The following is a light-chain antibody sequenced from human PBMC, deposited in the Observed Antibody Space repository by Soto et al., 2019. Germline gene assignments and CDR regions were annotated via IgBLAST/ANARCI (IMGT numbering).Light chain of an antibody. CDR3: KSYAGSNTYV. CDR2: DVS. CDR1: SSDVGGSNY. Sequence: QSALTQPASVSGSPGQSITISCTGTSSDVGGSNYVSWYQQLPGKAPKLMIYDVSDRPSGVSNRFSGSKSGNTASLTISGLQAEDEADYFCKSYAGSNTYVFGSGTKLTVL. J-gene: IGLJ1*01. V-gene: IGLV2-14*01.